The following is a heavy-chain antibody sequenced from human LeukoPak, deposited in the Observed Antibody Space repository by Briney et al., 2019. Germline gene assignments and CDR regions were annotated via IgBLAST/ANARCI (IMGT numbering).Heavy chain of an antibody. J-gene: IGHJ5*02. CDR1: GGSVSSYY. D-gene: IGHD2-21*02. V-gene: IGHV4-59*08. Sequence: LSETLTLTCTVSGGSVSSYYWSWIRQPPGKGLEWIAYIYYSGSTKYNPSLKSRVAISLDRSKNQFSLKLRSVTAADTAVYYCARLQVHCGGDCYTRWFDPWGQGTLVTVSS. CDR2: IYYSGST. CDR3: ARLQVHCGGDCYTRWFDP.